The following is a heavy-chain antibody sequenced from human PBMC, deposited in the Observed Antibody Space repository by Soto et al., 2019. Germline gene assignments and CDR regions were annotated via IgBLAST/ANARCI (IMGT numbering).Heavy chain of an antibody. V-gene: IGHV2-5*02. CDR1: GFSLRTSGVA. J-gene: IGHJ4*02. Sequence: QITLKESGPTLVKPTQTLTLTCTFSGFSLRTSGVAVGWIRQPPGKALEWLALIYWDDDKRYSPSLKSRLTITKDTSKNQVVLTMTNMDPVDTATYYCAHRRGDYSTSGSYLAYWGQGTLVTVSS. CDR2: IYWDDDK. D-gene: IGHD3-10*01. CDR3: AHRRGDYSTSGSYLAY.